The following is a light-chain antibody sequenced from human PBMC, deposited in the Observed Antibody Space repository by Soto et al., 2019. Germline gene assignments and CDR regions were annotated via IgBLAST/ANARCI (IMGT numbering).Light chain of an antibody. J-gene: IGKJ3*01. CDR3: QQYGSSPPIT. V-gene: IGKV3-20*01. CDR2: GAS. Sequence: EIVLTQSPGTLSLSPGERATLSCRASQSVSSSYLAWYQQKPGQAPRLLIYGASSSATGSPDRFRGSGSGTDFTLTISRLEPEDVAVYYCQQYGSSPPITFGPGTKVDIK. CDR1: QSVSSSY.